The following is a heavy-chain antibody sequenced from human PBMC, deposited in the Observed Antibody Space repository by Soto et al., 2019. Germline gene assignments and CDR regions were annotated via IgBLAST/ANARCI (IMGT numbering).Heavy chain of an antibody. Sequence: GGSLRLSCAASGFTFSSYSMNWVRQAPGKGLEWVSSISSSSSYIYYADSVKGRFTISRDNAKNSLYLQMNSLRDEDTAVYYCASLLYYYGSGSYLYYYGMDVWGQGTTVTVSS. J-gene: IGHJ6*02. CDR1: GFTFSSYS. D-gene: IGHD3-10*01. CDR3: ASLLYYYGSGSYLYYYGMDV. CDR2: ISSSSSYI. V-gene: IGHV3-21*01.